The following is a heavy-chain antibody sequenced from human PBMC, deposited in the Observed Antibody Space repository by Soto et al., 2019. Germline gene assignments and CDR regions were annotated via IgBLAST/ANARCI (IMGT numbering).Heavy chain of an antibody. V-gene: IGHV4-39*01. Sequence: PSETLSLTCTVSGGSISSSSYYWGWIRQPPGKGLEWIGSIYYSGSTYYNPSLKSRVTISVDTSKNQFSLKLSSVTAADTAVYYCARLARPDFFGMAVVTWGAFDIWGQGTMVTVSS. CDR3: ARLARPDFFGMAVVTWGAFDI. CDR2: IYYSGST. CDR1: GGSISSSSYY. D-gene: IGHD3-22*01. J-gene: IGHJ3*02.